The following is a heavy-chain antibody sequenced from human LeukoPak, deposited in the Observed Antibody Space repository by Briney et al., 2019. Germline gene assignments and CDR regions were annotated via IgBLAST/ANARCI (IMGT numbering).Heavy chain of an antibody. V-gene: IGHV3-23*01. CDR3: TKRGVVIRVILVGFHKEAYYFDS. Sequence: GGSLRLSCAVSGITLSNYGMSWVRQAPGKGLEWVAGISDSGGRTNYADSVKGRFTISRDNPKNTLYLQMNSLRAEDTAVYFCTKRGVVIRVILVGFHKEAYYFDSWGQGALVTVSS. CDR1: GITLSNYG. CDR2: ISDSGGRT. J-gene: IGHJ4*02. D-gene: IGHD3-22*01.